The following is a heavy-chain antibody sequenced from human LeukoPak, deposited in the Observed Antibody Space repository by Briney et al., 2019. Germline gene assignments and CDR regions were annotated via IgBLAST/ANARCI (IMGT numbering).Heavy chain of an antibody. V-gene: IGHV3-23*01. J-gene: IGHJ4*02. D-gene: IGHD3-16*02. CDR2: LSGSGHNT. Sequence: GGSLRLSCAASGFAFGSYGMSWVRQAPGKGLDWVASLSGSGHNTYYADSVKGRFTISRDNSKNTLYLQMNSLRAEDTAVYYCAKDSDDYVWGSYRYRDYWGQGTLVTVSS. CDR3: AKDSDDYVWGSYRYRDY. CDR1: GFAFGSYG.